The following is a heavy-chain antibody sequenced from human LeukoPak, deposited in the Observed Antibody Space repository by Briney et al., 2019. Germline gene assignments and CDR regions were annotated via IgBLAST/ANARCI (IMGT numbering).Heavy chain of an antibody. CDR1: GFTFNDFA. Sequence: QPGGSLRLSCATSGFTFNDFAMNWVRQAPGKGLEWVSGIGGGGTNTDYAESVKGRFTISRDNSKNTLTLQMSSLRPDDTAVYFCAKDARGYQRPIDHWGQGILVTISS. CDR2: IGGGGTNT. D-gene: IGHD3-22*01. J-gene: IGHJ4*02. V-gene: IGHV3-23*01. CDR3: AKDARGYQRPIDH.